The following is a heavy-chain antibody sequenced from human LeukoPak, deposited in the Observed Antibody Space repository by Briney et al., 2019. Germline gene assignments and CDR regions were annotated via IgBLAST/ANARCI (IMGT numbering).Heavy chain of an antibody. CDR1: GVSISGGRYY. CDR2: ISYNGIP. Sequence: PSETLSLSCTVSGVSISGGRYYLACLRQPPGTGLEWIASISYNGIPYYNPSLKSRVTISVHTSKNQFSLELTSVTGTDTALYFCARQQSDTSLFDPWGQGTLVTVSS. V-gene: IGHV4-39*01. J-gene: IGHJ5*02. CDR3: ARQQSDTSLFDP. D-gene: IGHD2-21*02.